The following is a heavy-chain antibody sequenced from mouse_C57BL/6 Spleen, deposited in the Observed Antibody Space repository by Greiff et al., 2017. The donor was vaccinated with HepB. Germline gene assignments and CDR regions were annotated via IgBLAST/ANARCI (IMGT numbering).Heavy chain of an antibody. CDR3: ASDRLLRGVDY. Sequence: VQLQQSGAELVRPGTSVKLSCKASGYTFTSYWMHWVKQRPGQGLEWIGVIDPSDSYTNYNQKFKGKATLTVDTSSSTAYMQLSSLTSEDSAVYYCASDRLLRGVDYWGQGTSVTVSS. V-gene: IGHV1-59*01. CDR1: GYTFTSYW. J-gene: IGHJ4*01. CDR2: IDPSDSYT. D-gene: IGHD2-3*01.